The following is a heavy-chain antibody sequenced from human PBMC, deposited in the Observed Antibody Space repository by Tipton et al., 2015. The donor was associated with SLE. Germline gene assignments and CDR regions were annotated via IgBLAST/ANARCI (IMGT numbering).Heavy chain of an antibody. Sequence: TLSLTCAVYGGSFSGYYWSWIRQPPGKGLDWIGEIHPSGSAYYNPSLRSRVTMSVDKSKNQFSLKLSSLTAADTAIYYCASETYAWGAFDIWGQGTMVTVSS. D-gene: IGHD3-16*01. CDR3: ASETYAWGAFDI. V-gene: IGHV4-34*10. CDR1: GGSFSGYY. CDR2: IHPSGSA. J-gene: IGHJ3*02.